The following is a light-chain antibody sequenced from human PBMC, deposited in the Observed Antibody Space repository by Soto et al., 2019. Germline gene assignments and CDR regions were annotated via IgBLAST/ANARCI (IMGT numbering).Light chain of an antibody. CDR1: QGISSY. CDR2: AAS. CDR3: QQLNSYPGFT. Sequence: DIQLTQSPSFLSASVGDRVTITCRASQGISSYLAWYQQKPGKAPKLLIYAASTLQSGVQSRFSGSGSGTEFTLTISSLQPEDFATYYCQQLNSYPGFTFGPGTKVDIK. V-gene: IGKV1-9*01. J-gene: IGKJ3*01.